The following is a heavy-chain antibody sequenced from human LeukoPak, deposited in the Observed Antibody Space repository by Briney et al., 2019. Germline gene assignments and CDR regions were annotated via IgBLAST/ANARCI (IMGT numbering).Heavy chain of an antibody. J-gene: IGHJ4*02. Sequence: PGGSLRPSCAASGFTFSSYWMTWVRQAPGKGLEWVANIKEDGSDKYYVESVRGRYTISRDNAKNSLYLQMNSLRAEDTALFYCARYGDDDTPGLNWGQGTLVTVSS. CDR1: GFTFSSYW. CDR2: IKEDGSDK. V-gene: IGHV3-7*04. CDR3: ARYGDDDTPGLN. D-gene: IGHD4-17*01.